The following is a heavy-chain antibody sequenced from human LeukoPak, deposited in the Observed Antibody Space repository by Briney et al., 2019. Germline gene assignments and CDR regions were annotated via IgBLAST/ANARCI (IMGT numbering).Heavy chain of an antibody. CDR3: ARSPNKYDILTGYPRFPYYFDY. V-gene: IGHV3-21*01. J-gene: IGHJ4*02. D-gene: IGHD3-9*01. CDR2: ISSSSSYI. CDR1: GFSFSSFG. Sequence: GGSLRLSCAASGFSFSSFGMNWVRQAPGKGLEWVSSISSSSSYIYYADSVKGRFTISRDNAKNSLYLQMNSLRAEDTAVYYCARSPNKYDILTGYPRFPYYFDYWGQGTLVTVSS.